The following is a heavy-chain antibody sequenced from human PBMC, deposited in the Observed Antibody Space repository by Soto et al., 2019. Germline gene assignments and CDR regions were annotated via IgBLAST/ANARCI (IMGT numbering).Heavy chain of an antibody. CDR1: GGSISSYY. CDR3: ARHSREYSGYDLGYYFDY. CDR2: IYYSGST. J-gene: IGHJ4*02. D-gene: IGHD5-12*01. Sequence: PSETLSLTCTVSGGSISSYYWSWIRQPPGKGLEWIGYIYYSGSTNYNPSLKSRVTISVDTSKNQFSLKLSSVTAADTAVYYCARHSREYSGYDLGYYFDYWGQGTLVTVSS. V-gene: IGHV4-59*08.